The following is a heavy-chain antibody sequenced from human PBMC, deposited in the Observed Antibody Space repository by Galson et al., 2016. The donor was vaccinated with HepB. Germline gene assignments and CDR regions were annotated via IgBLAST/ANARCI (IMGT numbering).Heavy chain of an antibody. Sequence: PALVKPTQTLTLTCTFSGFSLSTSGMSVSWIRQPPGKALEWLALIDWDDDKSYNTPLKTRLAISKDTSKNQVVLTMTTMDPGDPATYYCARTLRIPVRRGENHPYAMDVWGQGTTLTVS. CDR3: ARTLRIPVRRGENHPYAMDV. J-gene: IGHJ6*02. V-gene: IGHV2-70*01. CDR1: GFSLSTSGMS. D-gene: IGHD6-6*01. CDR2: IDWDDDK.